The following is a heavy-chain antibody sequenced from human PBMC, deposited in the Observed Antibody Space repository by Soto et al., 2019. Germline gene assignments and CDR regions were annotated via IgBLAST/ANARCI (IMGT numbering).Heavy chain of an antibody. J-gene: IGHJ4*02. CDR3: AKGGYYGPLGY. V-gene: IGHV3-23*01. CDR2: ISGRGVST. D-gene: IGHD3-10*01. Sequence: SLRPSCPASGFTFSCYTMSCVRRAPGRGLAWVAAISGRGVSTYYADSVKGRFTISSDNSKNTLYQQMNSLTAEDTAVYYCAKGGYYGPLGYWGQGTLVTVSS. CDR1: GFTFSCYT.